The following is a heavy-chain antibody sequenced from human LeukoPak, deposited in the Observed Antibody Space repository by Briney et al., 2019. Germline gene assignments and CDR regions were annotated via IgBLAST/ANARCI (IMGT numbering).Heavy chain of an antibody. CDR1: GFTSSDYT. V-gene: IGHV3-23*01. CDR3: AKDRYCSSTNCPYDY. Sequence: GGSLRLSCAASGFTSSDYTMNWVRQAPGKGLEWVSGISVSDGSTYYADSAKGRFTMSRDNSNNMLFLQMNSLRAEDTAVYYCAKDRYCSSTNCPYDYWGQGTLVAVSS. J-gene: IGHJ4*02. CDR2: ISVSDGST. D-gene: IGHD2-2*01.